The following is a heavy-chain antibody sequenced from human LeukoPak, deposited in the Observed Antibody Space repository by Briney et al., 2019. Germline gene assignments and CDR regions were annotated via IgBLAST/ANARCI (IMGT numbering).Heavy chain of an antibody. D-gene: IGHD3-10*01. CDR3: ARDRYYGSGSLGYNWFDP. CDR2: IWYDGSNK. Sequence: GGSLRLSCAASGFTFSSYGMHWVRQAPGKGLEWVAVIWYDGSNKYYADSVKGRFTISRDNSKNTLYLQMNCLRAEDTAVYYCARDRYYGSGSLGYNWFDPWGQGTLVTVSS. J-gene: IGHJ5*02. CDR1: GFTFSSYG. V-gene: IGHV3-33*01.